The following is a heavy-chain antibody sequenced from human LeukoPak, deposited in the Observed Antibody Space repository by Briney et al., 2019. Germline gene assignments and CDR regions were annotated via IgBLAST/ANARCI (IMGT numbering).Heavy chain of an antibody. CDR2: ISPNSGGT. CDR3: ARRGGNNYVDY. Sequence: ASVKVSCKPSGYTFSGFYIHWVRQAPGQGLEWMGWISPNSGGTDYAQRFQGRVTMTRDTSISTAYMELSSLRSDDTAVYYCARRGGNNYVDYWGQGTLVTVSS. CDR1: GYTFSGFY. J-gene: IGHJ4*02. V-gene: IGHV1-2*02. D-gene: IGHD1-20*01.